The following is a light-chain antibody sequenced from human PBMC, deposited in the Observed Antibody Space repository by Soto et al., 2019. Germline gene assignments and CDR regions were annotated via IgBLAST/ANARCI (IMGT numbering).Light chain of an antibody. CDR3: LLFSDGVAV. V-gene: IGLV7-46*01. CDR1: TGDVTNGRW. CDR2: DTS. J-gene: IGLJ7*01. Sequence: QAVVTQEPSLTVSPGGTVTLTCGSSTGDVTNGRWPYWFQQRPGQVPRTLIHDTSNKHPWTPARFSGSLLGGKAALTLSGAQPEDEAVYYCLLFSDGVAVFGGGTQLTVL.